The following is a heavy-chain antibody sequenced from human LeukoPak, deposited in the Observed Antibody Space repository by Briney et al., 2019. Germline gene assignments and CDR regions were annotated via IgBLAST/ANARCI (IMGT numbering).Heavy chain of an antibody. Sequence: ASVKVPCKVSGYTLTELSMHWVRQAPGKGLEWMGGFDPEDGETIYAQKFQGRVTMTEDTSTDTAYMELSSLRSEDTAVYYCATSFREELLVDYWGQGTLVTVSP. J-gene: IGHJ4*02. V-gene: IGHV1-24*01. CDR1: GYTLTELS. D-gene: IGHD1-26*01. CDR2: FDPEDGET. CDR3: ATSFREELLVDY.